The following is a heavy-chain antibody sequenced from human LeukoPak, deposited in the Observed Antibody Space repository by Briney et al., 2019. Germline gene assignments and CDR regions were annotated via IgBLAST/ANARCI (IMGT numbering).Heavy chain of an antibody. D-gene: IGHD4-11*01. CDR1: GYTFTGYY. Sequence: ASVKVSCKASGYTFTGYYMHWVRQAPGQGLGWMGWINPNSGGTNYAQKFQGRVTMTRDTSISTAYMELSRLRSDDTAVYYCARVAYSNYGYFDLWGRGTLVTVSS. J-gene: IGHJ2*01. CDR2: INPNSGGT. CDR3: ARVAYSNYGYFDL. V-gene: IGHV1-2*02.